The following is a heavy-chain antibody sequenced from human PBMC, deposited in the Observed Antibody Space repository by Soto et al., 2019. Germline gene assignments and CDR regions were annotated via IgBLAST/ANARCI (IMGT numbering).Heavy chain of an antibody. V-gene: IGHV3-23*01. CDR1: GFTFSSYA. CDR2: ISGSGGST. Sequence: GGSLRLSCAASGFTFSSYAMSWVRPAPGKGLEWVSAISGSGGSTYYADSVKGRFTISRDNSKNTLYLQMNSLRAEDTAVYYCAIPVTIFGPGRVYWGQGTLVTVSS. D-gene: IGHD3-3*01. J-gene: IGHJ4*02. CDR3: AIPVTIFGPGRVY.